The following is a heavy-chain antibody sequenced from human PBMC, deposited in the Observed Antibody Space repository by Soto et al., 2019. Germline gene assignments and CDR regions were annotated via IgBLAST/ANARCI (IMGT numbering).Heavy chain of an antibody. CDR2: INPSGGST. V-gene: IGHV1-46*01. CDR1: GYTFTSYY. Sequence: VASVKVSCKASGYTFTSYYMHWVRQAPGQGLEWMGIINPSGGSTSYAQKFQGRVTMTRDTSTSTVYMELSSLRSEDTAVYYCARLTVVMYYYYGMDAWGQGTTVTVSS. J-gene: IGHJ6*02. CDR3: ARLTVVMYYYYGMDA. D-gene: IGHD2-15*01.